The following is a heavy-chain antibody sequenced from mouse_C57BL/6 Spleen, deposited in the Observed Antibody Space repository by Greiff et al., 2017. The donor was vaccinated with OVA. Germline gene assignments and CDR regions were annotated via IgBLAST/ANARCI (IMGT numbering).Heavy chain of an antibody. CDR3: ARRSNYEAWFAY. CDR1: GYTFTDYN. J-gene: IGHJ3*01. D-gene: IGHD2-5*01. Sequence: VQLQQSGPELVKPGASVKMSCKASGYTFTDYNMHWVKQSHGKSLEWIGYINPNNGGTSYNQKFKGKATLTVNKSSSTAYMELRSLTSEDSAVYYCARRSNYEAWFAYWGQGTLVTVSA. V-gene: IGHV1-22*01. CDR2: INPNNGGT.